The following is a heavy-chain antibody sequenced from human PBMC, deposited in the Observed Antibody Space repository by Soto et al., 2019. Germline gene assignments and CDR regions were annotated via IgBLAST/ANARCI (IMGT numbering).Heavy chain of an antibody. CDR2: ISYDGSNK. CDR1: GFTFSSYA. V-gene: IGHV3-30*04. D-gene: IGHD6-6*01. CDR3: ARMYSSSSESDAFDS. J-gene: IGHJ3*02. Sequence: GGSLRLSCAASGFTFSSYAIHWVRQAPGKGLEWVAVISYDGSNKYYADSVKGRFTISRDNSKNTLYLQMNSLRAEDTAVYYCARMYSSSSESDAFDSWGQGTMVTVSS.